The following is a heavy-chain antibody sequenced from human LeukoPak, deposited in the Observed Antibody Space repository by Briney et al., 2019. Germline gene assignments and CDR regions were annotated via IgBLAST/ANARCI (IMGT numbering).Heavy chain of an antibody. CDR1: GGSISSGGYS. D-gene: IGHD1-26*01. Sequence: PSETLSLTCAVSGGSISSGGYSWSWLRQPPGKGLEWIGYIYYSGSTNYNPSLKSRVTISVDTSKNQFSLKLSSVTAADTAVYYCARGGSSGSYYHFYYWGQGTLVTVSS. CDR3: ARGGSSGSYYHFYY. CDR2: IYYSGST. J-gene: IGHJ4*02. V-gene: IGHV4-61*08.